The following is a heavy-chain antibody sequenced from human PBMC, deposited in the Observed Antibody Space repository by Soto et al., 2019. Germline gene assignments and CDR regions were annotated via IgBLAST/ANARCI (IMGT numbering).Heavy chain of an antibody. J-gene: IGHJ4*02. CDR2: ISYDGSNK. CDR3: AREWVTLYYYDSSGYDDY. CDR1: GFTFSSYA. V-gene: IGHV3-30-3*01. Sequence: PGGPLRLCCAASGFTFSSYAMHWVRQAPGKGLEWVAVISYDGSNKYYADSVKGRFTISRDNSKNTLYLQMNSLRAEDTAVYYCAREWVTLYYYDSSGYDDYWGQGTLVTVSS. D-gene: IGHD3-22*01.